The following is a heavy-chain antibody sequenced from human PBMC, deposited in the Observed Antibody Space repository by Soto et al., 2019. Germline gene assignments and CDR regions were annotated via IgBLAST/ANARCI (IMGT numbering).Heavy chain of an antibody. J-gene: IGHJ4*02. D-gene: IGHD5-12*01. V-gene: IGHV5-10-1*01. CDR2: IDPSDSYT. CDR3: ARYRGYSGYDGLW. CDR1: GYSFTIYG. Sequence: GESLKISCNGSGYSFTIYGISWVLQMPGKGLEWMGRIDPSDSYTNYSPSFQGHVTISADKSISTAYLQWSSLKASDTAMYYCARYRGYSGYDGLWWGQGTLVTVSS.